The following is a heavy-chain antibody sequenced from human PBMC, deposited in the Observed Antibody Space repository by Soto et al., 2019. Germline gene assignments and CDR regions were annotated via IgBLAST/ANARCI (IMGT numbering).Heavy chain of an antibody. V-gene: IGHV4-59*01. J-gene: IGHJ6*03. CDR2: IYYSGST. D-gene: IGHD6-6*01. CDR3: ARVDSSSPYYYYYYMDV. CDR1: GGSISSYY. Sequence: SETLSLTCTVSGGSISSYYWSWIRQPPGKGLEWIGYIYYSGSTNYNPSLKSRVTISVDTSKDQFSLKLSSVTAADTAVYYCARVDSSSPYYYYYYMDVWGKGTMVTVSS.